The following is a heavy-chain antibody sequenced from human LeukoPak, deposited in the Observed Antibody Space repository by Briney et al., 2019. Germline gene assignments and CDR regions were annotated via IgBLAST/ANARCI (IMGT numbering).Heavy chain of an antibody. Sequence: ASVKVSCTASGYSFTNYDINWVRQASGQGLDWMGWVSPDSSKTSYAQQFQGRVIMSVNTSTSTVYMDLSSLTSEHTAVYYCARGPPESSSSDYWGQGTLVTVSS. V-gene: IGHV1-8*01. D-gene: IGHD6-13*01. CDR2: VSPDSSKT. J-gene: IGHJ4*02. CDR1: GYSFTNYD. CDR3: ARGPPESSSSDY.